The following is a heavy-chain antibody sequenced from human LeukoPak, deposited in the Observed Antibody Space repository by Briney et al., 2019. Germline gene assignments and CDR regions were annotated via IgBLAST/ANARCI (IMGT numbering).Heavy chain of an antibody. Sequence: SETLSLTCTVSGGSISSSSYYWGWIRQPPGKGLEWIGSIYYSGSTNYNPSLKSRVTISVDTSKNQFSLKLSSVTAADTAVYYCARANYDILTGYNPPDYWGQGTLVTVSS. J-gene: IGHJ4*02. CDR3: ARANYDILTGYNPPDY. CDR2: IYYSGST. V-gene: IGHV4-39*07. CDR1: GGSISSSSYY. D-gene: IGHD3-9*01.